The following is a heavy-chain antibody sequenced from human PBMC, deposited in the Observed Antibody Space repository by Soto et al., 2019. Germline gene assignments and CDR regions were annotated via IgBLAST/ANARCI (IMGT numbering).Heavy chain of an antibody. D-gene: IGHD3-22*01. CDR1: GGSISSYY. Sequence: SETLSLTCTVSGGSISSYYWSWIRQPPGKGLEWIGYIYYSGSTNYNPSLKSRITISVDTSKNQFSLKLSSVTAADTAVYYCAEAKGSGSWFDPWGQGTLVTVSS. V-gene: IGHV4-59*12. CDR3: AEAKGSGSWFDP. CDR2: IYYSGST. J-gene: IGHJ5*02.